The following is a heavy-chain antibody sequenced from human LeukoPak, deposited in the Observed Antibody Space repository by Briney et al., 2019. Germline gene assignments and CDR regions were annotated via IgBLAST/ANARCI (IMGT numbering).Heavy chain of an antibody. CDR1: GFIFDDNG. V-gene: IGHV3-20*04. Sequence: GGSLRLSCAASGFIFDDNGMTWVRQAPGKGLEWVSGINWNGARTSYADSVEGRFTISRDNAKNSLFLEMNSLRAEDTAIYYCARCTTAGTGWCNWFDPWGQGTLVTVSS. CDR2: INWNGART. J-gene: IGHJ5*02. D-gene: IGHD6-19*01. CDR3: ARCTTAGTGWCNWFDP.